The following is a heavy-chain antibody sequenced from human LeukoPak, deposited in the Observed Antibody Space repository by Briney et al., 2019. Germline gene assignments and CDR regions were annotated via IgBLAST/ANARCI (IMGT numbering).Heavy chain of an antibody. CDR3: ARVGGNDDSGWYNY. CDR2: IIPIFGTA. J-gene: IGHJ4*02. Sequence: GSSVKVSCKASGGTFSSYAISWVRQAPGQGLEWMGRIIPIFGTANYAQKFQGRVTITKDESKSTAHMELSTLRSEDTAVYYCARVGGNDDSGWYNYWGQGTLVTVSS. CDR1: GGTFSSYA. D-gene: IGHD6-19*01. V-gene: IGHV1-69*05.